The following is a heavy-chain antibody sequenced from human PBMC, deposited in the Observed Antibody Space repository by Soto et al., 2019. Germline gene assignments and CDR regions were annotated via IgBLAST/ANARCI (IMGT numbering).Heavy chain of an antibody. D-gene: IGHD3-22*01. CDR1: GGTFSSYT. J-gene: IGHJ4*02. CDR3: ARDSRYYYDSSGYYLSDY. CDR2: IIPILGIA. V-gene: IGHV1-69*04. Sequence: SVKVSCKASGGTFSSYTISWVRQAPGQGLEWMGRIIPILGIANYAQKFQGRVTITADKSTSTAYMELSSLRSEDTAVYYCARDSRYYYDSSGYYLSDYWGQGTLVTVSS.